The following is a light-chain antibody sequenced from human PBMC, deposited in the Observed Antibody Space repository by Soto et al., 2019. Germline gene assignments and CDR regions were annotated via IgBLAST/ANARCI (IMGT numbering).Light chain of an antibody. CDR3: QSYDSTLDARYV. CDR2: GDS. J-gene: IGLJ1*01. V-gene: IGLV1-40*01. CDR1: GSNIGAGYD. Sequence: QSVLTQPPSVSGAPGQRVTISCTGSGSNIGAGYDVHWYQHHPGTAPKLLVFGDSHRPSGVPDRFSGSKSGTSASLAITGLQAEDEGDYYCQSYDSTLDARYVFGTGTKVTVL.